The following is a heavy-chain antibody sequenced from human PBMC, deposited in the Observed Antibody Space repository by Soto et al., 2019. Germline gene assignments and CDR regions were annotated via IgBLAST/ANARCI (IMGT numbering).Heavy chain of an antibody. CDR3: AGQSGDYVFHY. CDR2: ISGSGGST. D-gene: IGHD4-17*01. CDR1: GFTFSSYA. V-gene: IGHV3-23*01. Sequence: GGSLRLSCAASGFTFSSYAMSWVRQAPGKGLEWVSAISGSGGSTYYADSVKGRFTISRDNSKNTLYLQMNSLRAEDTAVYYCAGQSGDYVFHYWGQGTLVTVSS. J-gene: IGHJ4*02.